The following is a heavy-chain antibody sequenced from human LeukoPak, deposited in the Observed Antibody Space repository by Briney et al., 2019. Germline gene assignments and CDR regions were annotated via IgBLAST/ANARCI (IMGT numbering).Heavy chain of an antibody. CDR1: GGSVSSGSYY. J-gene: IGHJ6*04. D-gene: IGHD3-10*01. CDR2: IYYSGST. Sequence: PSETLSLTCTVSGGSVSSGSYYWSWIRQPPGKGLEWIGYIYYSGSTNYNPSLKSRVTISVDTSKNQFSLKLSSVTAADTAVYYCARDCNPGYYGSGPPYYYGMDVWGKGTTVTVSS. CDR3: ARDCNPGYYGSGPPYYYGMDV. V-gene: IGHV4-61*01.